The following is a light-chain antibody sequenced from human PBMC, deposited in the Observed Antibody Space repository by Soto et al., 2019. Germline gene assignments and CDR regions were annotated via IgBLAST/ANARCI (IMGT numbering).Light chain of an antibody. Sequence: ERVMTQSPATLSVSQGERATLSCRASQSVSSSYLAWYQQKPGQAPRLLIYGASSRATGIPDRFSGSGSGTDFTLTISRLEPEDFAVYYCQQYGSSPPITFGQGTLLEI. CDR3: QQYGSSPPIT. V-gene: IGKV3-20*01. CDR1: QSVSSSY. J-gene: IGKJ5*01. CDR2: GAS.